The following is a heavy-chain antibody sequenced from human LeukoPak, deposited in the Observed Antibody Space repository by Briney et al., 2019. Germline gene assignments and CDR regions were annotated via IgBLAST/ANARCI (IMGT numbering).Heavy chain of an antibody. Sequence: GGSLRLSCAASGFTFNYHSMKWVRQAPGKGLEWISYISSVGNTIFYAGSVMGRFTISRDNSKNTLYLQLNSLRAEDTAVYYCARDAENYYDSSGYYLLAYYFDYWGQGTLVTVSS. CDR1: GFTFNYHS. V-gene: IGHV3-48*01. CDR3: ARDAENYYDSSGYYLLAYYFDY. D-gene: IGHD3-22*01. CDR2: ISSVGNTI. J-gene: IGHJ4*02.